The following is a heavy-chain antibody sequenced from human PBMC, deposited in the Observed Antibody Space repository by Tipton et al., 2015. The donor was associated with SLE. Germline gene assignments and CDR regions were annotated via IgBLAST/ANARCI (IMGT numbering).Heavy chain of an antibody. CDR1: GASISTASYY. J-gene: IGHJ4*02. D-gene: IGHD5-12*01. V-gene: IGHV4-61*09. CDR3: ARGNIVASSFDY. CDR2: IYTSGST. Sequence: LRLSCSVSGASISTASYYWSWIRQPAGKGLEWIGHIYTSGSTNYNPSLKSRVTISVDTSKNQFSLKLSSVTAADTAVYYCARGNIVASSFDYWGQGTLVTVSS.